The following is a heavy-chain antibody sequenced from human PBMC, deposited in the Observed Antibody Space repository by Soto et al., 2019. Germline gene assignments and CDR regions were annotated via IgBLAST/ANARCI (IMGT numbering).Heavy chain of an antibody. D-gene: IGHD6-19*01. CDR1: GFTFSSYA. CDR3: ARAFIAVAGGSYSYYYGMDA. CDR2: ISYDGSNK. Sequence: GGSLRLSCAASGFTFSSYAMHWVRQAPGKGLEWVAVISYDGSNKYYADSVKGRFTISRDNSKNTLYLQMNSLRAEDTAVYYCARAFIAVAGGSYSYYYGMDAWGQGTTVPVSS. V-gene: IGHV3-30-3*01. J-gene: IGHJ6*02.